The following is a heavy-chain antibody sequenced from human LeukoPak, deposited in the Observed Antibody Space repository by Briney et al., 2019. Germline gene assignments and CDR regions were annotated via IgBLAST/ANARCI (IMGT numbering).Heavy chain of an antibody. CDR3: ARGGGGRYLVY. J-gene: IGHJ4*02. CDR2: INWNGGRT. Sequence: PGGSLRLSCVASGFTFSSYAMSWVRQAPGKGLEWVSDINWNGGRTGYADSVKGRFTISRDNAKKSLYLQTNSLRAEDTALYYCARGGGGRYLVYWGQGTLVTVSS. D-gene: IGHD1-26*01. V-gene: IGHV3-20*04. CDR1: GFTFSSYA.